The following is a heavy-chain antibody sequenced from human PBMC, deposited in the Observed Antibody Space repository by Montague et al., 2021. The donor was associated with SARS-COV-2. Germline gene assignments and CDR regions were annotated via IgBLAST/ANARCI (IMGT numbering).Heavy chain of an antibody. CDR2: INHRGLT. J-gene: IGHJ4*02. D-gene: IGHD6-19*01. Sequence: SETLSLTCAVYGESFSDYIWNWIRQPPGKGLEWIGEINHRGLTKYNPSLNSRVTLSVDTSRNQFSLKLNSVAAADTAMYYCVRSVGRRGTLYSSGWSKYPSDFWGQGTLVTVSS. CDR1: GESFSDYI. CDR3: VRSVGRRGTLYSSGWSKYPSDF. V-gene: IGHV4-34*01.